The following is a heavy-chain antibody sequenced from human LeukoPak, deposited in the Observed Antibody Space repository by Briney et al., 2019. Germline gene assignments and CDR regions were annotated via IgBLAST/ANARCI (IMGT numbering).Heavy chain of an antibody. Sequence: PGGSLRLSCAASGFTFSSYAMHWVRQAPGKGLEWVSYISSSGSTMYYADSVKGRFTISRDNAKNSLYLQMNSLRAEDTAVYYCARRPDFDYWGQGTLVTVSS. J-gene: IGHJ4*02. CDR3: ARRPDFDY. CDR2: ISSSGSTM. CDR1: GFTFSSYA. V-gene: IGHV3-48*03. D-gene: IGHD1-14*01.